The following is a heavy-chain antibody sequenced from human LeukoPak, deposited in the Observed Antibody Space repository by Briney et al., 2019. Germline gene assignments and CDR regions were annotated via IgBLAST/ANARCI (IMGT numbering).Heavy chain of an antibody. CDR3: ARLRIWFGGIDY. D-gene: IGHD3-10*01. V-gene: IGHV4-39*01. Sequence: PSETLSLTCTGSGGSISSSSFYWGWIRQPPGKGLEWIASIYYSGSTYDNPSLESRVTISVDTSKNQFSRKVTTGTAADAAVYYCARLRIWFGGIDYWGQGTPVTVSS. CDR1: GGSISSSSFY. CDR2: IYYSGST. J-gene: IGHJ4*02.